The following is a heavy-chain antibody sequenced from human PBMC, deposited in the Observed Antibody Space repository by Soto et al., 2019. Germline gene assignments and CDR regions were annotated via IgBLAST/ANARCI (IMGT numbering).Heavy chain of an antibody. CDR1: GGTFSSYA. D-gene: IGHD5-18*01. V-gene: IGHV1-69*13. CDR3: ARASSFGYSYGYFDY. CDR2: IIPIFGTA. Sequence: SVKVSCKASGGTFSSYAISWVRQAPGRGLEWMGGIIPIFGTANYAQKFQGRVTITADESTSTAYMELSSLRSEDTAVYYCARASSFGYSYGYFDYWGQGTLVTVSS. J-gene: IGHJ4*02.